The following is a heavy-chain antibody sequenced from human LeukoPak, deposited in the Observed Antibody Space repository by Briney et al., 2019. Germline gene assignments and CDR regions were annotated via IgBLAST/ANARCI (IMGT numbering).Heavy chain of an antibody. V-gene: IGHV4-30-4*08. J-gene: IGHJ4*02. D-gene: IGHD3-16*02. Sequence: PSQTLSLTCTVSGGSISSGDYYWSWIRQPPGKGLEWIVYIYYSGSTYYNPSLKRRSTISVEPSKDQFSLKLSSVTAADTAVYYCARVVITFGGVIHPANFDYWGQGTLVTVSS. CDR3: ARVVITFGGVIHPANFDY. CDR2: IYYSGST. CDR1: GGSISSGDYY.